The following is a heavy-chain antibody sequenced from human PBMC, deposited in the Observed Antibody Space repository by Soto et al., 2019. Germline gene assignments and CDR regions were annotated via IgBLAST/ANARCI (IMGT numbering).Heavy chain of an antibody. Sequence: SETLSLTCTVSGGSISSSSYYWGWIRQPPGKGLEWIGSIYYSGSTYYNPSLKSRVTISVDTSKNQFSLKLSSVTAADTAVYYCARHHIGDYLANWFDPWGQGTLVTVSS. V-gene: IGHV4-39*01. CDR3: ARHHIGDYLANWFDP. D-gene: IGHD4-17*01. CDR2: IYYSGST. J-gene: IGHJ5*02. CDR1: GGSISSSSYY.